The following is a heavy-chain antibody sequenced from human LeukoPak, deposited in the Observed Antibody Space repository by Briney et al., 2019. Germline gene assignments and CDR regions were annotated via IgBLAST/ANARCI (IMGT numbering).Heavy chain of an antibody. CDR3: ARGSQSLGYCSGGSCRAKIFDY. Sequence: TSETLSLTCAVYGGSFSGYYWSWIRQPPGKGLEWIGEINHSGRTNYNPSRKSRVTISVDTSKNQFSLKLSSVTAADTAVYYCARGSQSLGYCSGGSCRAKIFDYWGQGTLVTVSS. CDR2: INHSGRT. J-gene: IGHJ4*02. CDR1: GGSFSGYY. V-gene: IGHV4-34*01. D-gene: IGHD2-15*01.